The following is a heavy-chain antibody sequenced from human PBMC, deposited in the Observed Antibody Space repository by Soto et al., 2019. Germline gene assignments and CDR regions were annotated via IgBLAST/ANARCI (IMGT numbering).Heavy chain of an antibody. CDR3: ASSLGTVTLFDY. V-gene: IGHV1-3*01. Sequence: ASVKVCCKASGYTFTSYAMHWVRQAPGQRLEWMGWINAGNGNTKYSQKFQGRVTITRDTSASTAYMELSSLRSEDTAVYYCASSLGTVTLFDYWGQGTLVTVSS. CDR2: INAGNGNT. D-gene: IGHD4-4*01. J-gene: IGHJ4*02. CDR1: GYTFTSYA.